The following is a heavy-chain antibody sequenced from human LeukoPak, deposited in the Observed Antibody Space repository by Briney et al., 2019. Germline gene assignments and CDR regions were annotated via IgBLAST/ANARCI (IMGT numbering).Heavy chain of an antibody. CDR3: ARVYDSSGHYPIDY. CDR1: GYTFTSYD. J-gene: IGHJ4*02. V-gene: IGHV1-8*01. Sequence: ASVKVSCKASGYTFTSYDINGVRQATGKGLEWRGWMNPNSDNTGYARKFQGRVTITRNTSISTAYMELSSLRSEDTAVYYCARVYDSSGHYPIDYWGQGTLVTVSS. D-gene: IGHD3-22*01. CDR2: MNPNSDNT.